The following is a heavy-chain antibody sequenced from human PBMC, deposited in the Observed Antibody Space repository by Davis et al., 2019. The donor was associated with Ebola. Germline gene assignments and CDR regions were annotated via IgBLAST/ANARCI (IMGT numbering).Heavy chain of an antibody. D-gene: IGHD3-10*01. Sequence: SGPTLVKPTETLTLTCTVSGFSLSNARMGVSWIRQPPGKALEWLARIDWDDDKYYSTSLKTRLTISKDTSKNQVVLTMTNMDPVDTATYYCARSLVTMVRGVITRSYYYGMDVWGQGTTVTVSS. CDR2: IDWDDDK. CDR1: GFSLSNARMG. J-gene: IGHJ6*02. V-gene: IGHV2-70*11. CDR3: ARSLVTMVRGVITRSYYYGMDV.